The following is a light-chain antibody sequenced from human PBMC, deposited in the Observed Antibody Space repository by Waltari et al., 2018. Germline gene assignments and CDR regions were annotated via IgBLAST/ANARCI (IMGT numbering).Light chain of an antibody. CDR2: LGS. Sequence: DIVMTQSPVSLSVTPGESATISCRSSQSLLNTDGIYYLDWYLQKPGQSPQPLIYLGSHRASGVPDRFSGSGSDTDLTLKITRVEAEDVGFYYCMQVLETPHTFGQGTKLEIK. V-gene: IGKV2-28*01. J-gene: IGKJ2*01. CDR1: QSLLNTDGIYY. CDR3: MQVLETPHT.